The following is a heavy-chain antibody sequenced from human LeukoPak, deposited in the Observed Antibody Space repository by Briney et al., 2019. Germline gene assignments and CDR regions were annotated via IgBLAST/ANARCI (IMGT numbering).Heavy chain of an antibody. CDR1: GYTFTSYY. Sequence: ASVKVSCKASGYTFTSYYIYWMRQAPGQGLEWMGIINPSGGSTSYAQKFQGRVTMTRDMSTSTVYMELSSLRSEDTAVYYCARDNESLRHRGIWFGESILGPLWYWGQGTLVTVSS. CDR2: INPSGGST. V-gene: IGHV1-46*01. D-gene: IGHD3-10*01. J-gene: IGHJ4*02. CDR3: ARDNESLRHRGIWFGESILGPLWY.